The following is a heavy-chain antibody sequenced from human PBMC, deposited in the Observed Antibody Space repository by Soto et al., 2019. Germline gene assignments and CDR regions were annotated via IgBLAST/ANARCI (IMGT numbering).Heavy chain of an antibody. V-gene: IGHV3-23*01. J-gene: IGHJ5*02. Sequence: GGSLRLSCAASGFTVSTYAMSWVRQAPGKGLEWVSAISGSGGSKYYADSVKGRFTISRDNSKNTLYLQMNSLRAEDTAVYYCAKLPYSSSWWGVWFDPWGQGTLVTVSS. CDR1: GFTVSTYA. D-gene: IGHD6-13*01. CDR3: AKLPYSSSWWGVWFDP. CDR2: ISGSGGSK.